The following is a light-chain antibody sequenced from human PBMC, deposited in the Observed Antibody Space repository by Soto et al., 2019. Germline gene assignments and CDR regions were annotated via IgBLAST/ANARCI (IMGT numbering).Light chain of an antibody. CDR3: QQYNNWPGT. V-gene: IGKV3-15*01. CDR2: DAS. J-gene: IGKJ1*01. Sequence: EIVMTQSPATLSVSPGERATLSCRASQSVSSNLAWYQQKPGQAPRLFIYDASTRATGIPARFSGSGSGTEFTLTISSLQCEDFAIYYCQQYNNWPGTFGQGTKMEIK. CDR1: QSVSSN.